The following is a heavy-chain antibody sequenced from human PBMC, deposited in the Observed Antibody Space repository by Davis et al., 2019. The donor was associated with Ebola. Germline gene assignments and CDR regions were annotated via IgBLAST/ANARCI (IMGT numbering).Heavy chain of an antibody. CDR3: ARDEGGILRWFGN. D-gene: IGHD3-10*01. CDR2: ISSDSDYI. CDR1: GFTFSTYS. Sequence: GESLKISCAASGFTFSTYSTSRVRQVPGKGLERVSSISSDSDYIYYADSAKARFTISRDNAKNSLYVQMNSLRDEDTAVYYCARDEGGILRWFGNWGQGTLVTVSS. V-gene: IGHV3-21*01. J-gene: IGHJ4*02.